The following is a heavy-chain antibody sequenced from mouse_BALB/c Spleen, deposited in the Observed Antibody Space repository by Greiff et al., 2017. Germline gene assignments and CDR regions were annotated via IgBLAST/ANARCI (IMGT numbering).Heavy chain of an antibody. Sequence: EVKVEESGPGLVKPSQSLSLTCTVTGYSITSDYAWNWIRQFPGNKLEWMGYISYSGSTSYNPSLKSRISITRDTSKNQFFLQLNSVTTEDTATYYCARKIRGWYFDVWGAGTTVTVSS. J-gene: IGHJ1*01. CDR3: ARKIRGWYFDV. CDR1: GYSITSDYA. CDR2: ISYSGST. V-gene: IGHV3-2*02.